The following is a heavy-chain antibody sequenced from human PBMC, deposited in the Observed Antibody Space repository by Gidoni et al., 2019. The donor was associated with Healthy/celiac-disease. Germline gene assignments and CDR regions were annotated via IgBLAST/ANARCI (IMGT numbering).Heavy chain of an antibody. CDR3: AKDYLPYYYGSGSPLLGGMDV. V-gene: IGHV3-30*18. CDR2: ISYDGSNK. Sequence: QVQLVESGGGVVQPGRSLRLSCAASGFTFSSYGMHWVRQAPGKGLEWVAVISYDGSNKSYADSVKGRFTISRDNSKNTLYLQMNSLRAEDKAVYYCAKDYLPYYYGSGSPLLGGMDVWGQGTTVTVSS. D-gene: IGHD3-10*01. CDR1: GFTFSSYG. J-gene: IGHJ6*02.